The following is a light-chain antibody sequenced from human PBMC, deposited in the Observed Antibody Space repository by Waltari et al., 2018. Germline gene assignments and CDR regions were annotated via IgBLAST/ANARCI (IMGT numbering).Light chain of an antibody. V-gene: IGLV3-25*03. CDR1: ALPKQY. CDR2: KDS. J-gene: IGLJ2*01. CDR3: QSADSSGTYVV. Sequence: SYELTQPPSVSASPGQTARITCSGDALPKQYAHWYQQKSGQSPVLVIYKDSERPSGIPERFSGSSSGTTGSLTISGVQSEDEADYYCQSADSSGTYVVFGGGTRLTVL.